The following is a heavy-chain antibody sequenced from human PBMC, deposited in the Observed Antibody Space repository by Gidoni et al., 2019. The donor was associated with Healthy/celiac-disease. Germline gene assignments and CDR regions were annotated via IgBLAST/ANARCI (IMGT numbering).Heavy chain of an antibody. D-gene: IGHD2-15*01. CDR2: ISSSSSYI. V-gene: IGHV3-21*01. CDR3: ARAPDIVVVVAAAYDAFDI. CDR1: GFTLSSDY. J-gene: IGHJ3*02. Sequence: EVQLVDTGGGLVKPGWSLRLSCADSGFTLSSDYMNCVRQAPGKGLEWVSSISSSSSYIYYADSVKCRFTIARDNAKNSLYLQMNSLRAEDTAVYYCARAPDIVVVVAAAYDAFDIWGQGTMVTVSS.